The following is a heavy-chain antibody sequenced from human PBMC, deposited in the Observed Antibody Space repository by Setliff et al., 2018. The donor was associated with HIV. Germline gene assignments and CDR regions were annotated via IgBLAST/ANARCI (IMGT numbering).Heavy chain of an antibody. D-gene: IGHD3-22*01. Sequence: PSETLSLTCAVYGGSFSGYYWSWIRQPPGKGLEWIGEIIHSGSTNYNPSLKSRVTISVDTSKNQFSLKLSSVTAADTAVYYCARVGYNDDSGYPYNWFDPWGQGTLVTVSS. CDR2: IIHSGST. CDR1: GGSFSGYY. J-gene: IGHJ5*02. V-gene: IGHV4-34*12. CDR3: ARVGYNDDSGYPYNWFDP.